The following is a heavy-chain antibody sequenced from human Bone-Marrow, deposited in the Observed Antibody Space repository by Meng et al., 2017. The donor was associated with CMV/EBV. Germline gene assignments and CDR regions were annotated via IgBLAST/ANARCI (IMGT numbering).Heavy chain of an antibody. D-gene: IGHD5-24*01. CDR3: ARQLWDGYND. V-gene: IGHV5-51*01. CDR2: IYPDDSDT. CDR1: GYSVTNYW. J-gene: IGHJ4*02. Sequence: ISGKTSGYSVTNYWIGWVRQVPGKGLEWMGIIYPDDSDTRYTPSFQGQVTISADKSISTAYLQWSSLKASDTAMYYCARQLWDGYNDWGQGTLVTVSS.